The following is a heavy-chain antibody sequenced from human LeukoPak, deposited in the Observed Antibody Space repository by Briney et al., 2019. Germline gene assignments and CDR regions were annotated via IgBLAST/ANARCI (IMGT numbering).Heavy chain of an antibody. CDR3: AREGYCSSSSCYSYY. D-gene: IGHD2-2*02. CDR1: GRTFSSYA. V-gene: IGHV1-69*13. CDR2: IIPIFGTA. J-gene: IGHJ4*02. Sequence: GSSVNVSCKASGRTFSSYAITWVRQAPGQGLEWMGGIIPIFGTANYAQKFQGRVTITADEATSTAYMELSSLRSEDTAVYYCAREGYCSSSSCYSYYWGQGTLVTVSS.